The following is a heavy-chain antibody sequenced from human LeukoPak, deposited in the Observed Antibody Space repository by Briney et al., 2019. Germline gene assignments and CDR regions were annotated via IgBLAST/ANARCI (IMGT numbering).Heavy chain of an antibody. D-gene: IGHD3-10*01. CDR2: IDPNSGGP. CDR1: GYTFTDYY. Sequence: ASVKVSCKASGYTFTDYYIHWVRQAPGQGLEWMGWIDPNSGGPHYAQKFQGRVTMTRDTSINTAYMELSRLTSDGTAVYYCARGDYYGSGTTHDYWGQGALVTVSS. J-gene: IGHJ4*02. CDR3: ARGDYYGSGTTHDY. V-gene: IGHV1-2*02.